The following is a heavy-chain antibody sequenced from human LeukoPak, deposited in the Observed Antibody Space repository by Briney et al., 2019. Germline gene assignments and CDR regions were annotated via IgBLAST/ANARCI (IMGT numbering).Heavy chain of an antibody. V-gene: IGHV1-8*01. J-gene: IGHJ6*03. CDR1: GYTFTSYD. D-gene: IGHD6-13*01. CDR2: MNPNSGNT. Sequence: ASVKVSCKAPGYTFTSYDINWVRQATGQGLEWMGWMNPNSGNTGYAQKFQGRVTMTRNTSISTAYMELSSLRSEDTAVYYCAASGYSSSWYVGYYYYYMDVWGKGTTVTISS. CDR3: AASGYSSSWYVGYYYYYMDV.